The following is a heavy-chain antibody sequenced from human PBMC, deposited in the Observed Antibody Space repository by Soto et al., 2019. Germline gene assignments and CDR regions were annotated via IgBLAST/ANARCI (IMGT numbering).Heavy chain of an antibody. Sequence: ASETLSLTCAVYGGSFSGYYWSWIRQPPGKGLEWIGEINHSGSTNYNPSLKSRVTISVDTSKNQFSLKLSSVTAADTAVYYCARYLRKGWYPSNWFDPWGQGTLVTVSS. D-gene: IGHD6-19*01. CDR3: ARYLRKGWYPSNWFDP. CDR1: GGSFSGYY. CDR2: INHSGST. J-gene: IGHJ5*02. V-gene: IGHV4-34*01.